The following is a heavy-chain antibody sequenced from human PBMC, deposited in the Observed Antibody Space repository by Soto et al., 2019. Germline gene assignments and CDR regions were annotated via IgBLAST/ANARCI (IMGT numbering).Heavy chain of an antibody. CDR1: SGSMSVYF. CDR2: IYYLGST. D-gene: IGHD3-10*01. J-gene: IGHJ4*02. Sequence: SETLSLTCSDSSGSMSVYFWSLVRQSPGQGLEWIGYIYYLGSTDYNPSLKSRVTISVDTSKRQFSLRRTSVTAADTAVYYCARDGYDGSGSPYPAYWGRGNKVTVSS. CDR3: ARDGYDGSGSPYPAY. V-gene: IGHV4-59*01.